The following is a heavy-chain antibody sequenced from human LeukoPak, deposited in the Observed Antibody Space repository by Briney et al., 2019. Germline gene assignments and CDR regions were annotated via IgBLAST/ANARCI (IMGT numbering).Heavy chain of an antibody. CDR3: ARDIYGGRDFDY. J-gene: IGHJ4*02. CDR1: GYTFTGYY. D-gene: IGHD4-23*01. V-gene: IGHV1-2*02. Sequence: ASVKVSCKASGYTFTGYYMHWVRQAPGQRLEWMGWINPNSGGTNYAQKFQGRVTMTRDMSISTAYMELSRLRSDDTAVYYCARDIYGGRDFDYWGQGTLVTVSS. CDR2: INPNSGGT.